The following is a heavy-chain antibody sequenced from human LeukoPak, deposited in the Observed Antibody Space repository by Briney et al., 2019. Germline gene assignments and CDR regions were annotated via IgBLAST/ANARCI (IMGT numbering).Heavy chain of an antibody. V-gene: IGHV3-23*01. D-gene: IGHD3-10*01. Sequence: GGSLRLSCAASGFTFSSYAMSWVRQAPGKGLEWVSAISGSGGSTYYADSVKGRFTISRDDSKNTLYLQMNSLRAEDTAVYYCAKDVVAYSGSGNFDYWGQGTLVTVSS. J-gene: IGHJ4*02. CDR3: AKDVVAYSGSGNFDY. CDR1: GFTFSSYA. CDR2: ISGSGGST.